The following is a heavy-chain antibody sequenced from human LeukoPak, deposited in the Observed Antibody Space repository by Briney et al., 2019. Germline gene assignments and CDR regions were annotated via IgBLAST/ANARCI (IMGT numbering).Heavy chain of an antibody. Sequence: SETLSLTCTVSGGSISSGSYYWRWIRQPPGKGLEWIGRIYTSGSTNYNPSLKSRVTISVDTSKNQFSLKLSSVTAADTAVYYCARQEYQLLDAFDIWGQGTMVTVSS. CDR3: ARQEYQLLDAFDI. J-gene: IGHJ3*02. CDR1: GGSISSGSYY. D-gene: IGHD2-2*01. V-gene: IGHV4-61*02. CDR2: IYTSGST.